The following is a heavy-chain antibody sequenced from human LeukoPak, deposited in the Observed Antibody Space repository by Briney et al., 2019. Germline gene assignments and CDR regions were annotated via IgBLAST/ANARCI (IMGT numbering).Heavy chain of an antibody. CDR3: ARWGDPKKFDY. CDR1: GFTFRNHG. Sequence: GGSLRLSCAASGFTFRNHGMHWVRQAPGKGLEGVAVIWYDGSNKYYADFAKSRFTISRDNSKDMLFLQMNSLRVEDTAVYYCARWGDPKKFDYWGQGTLVTVSS. D-gene: IGHD3-16*01. J-gene: IGHJ4*02. CDR2: IWYDGSNK. V-gene: IGHV3-33*02.